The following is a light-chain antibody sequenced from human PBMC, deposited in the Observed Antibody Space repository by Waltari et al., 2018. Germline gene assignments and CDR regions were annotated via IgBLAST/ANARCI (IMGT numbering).Light chain of an antibody. J-gene: IGKJ3*01. V-gene: IGKV1-39*01. CDR2: GSF. Sequence: DIQMTQSPSSLSASVGDRVTITCRASQSIANYLHWYQQRPGKAPKLLIYGSFILQGGVPSRFSGSGSGTDFTLTISSLQPEDFATYYCQQTYSTSETFGPGTKVDIK. CDR1: QSIANY. CDR3: QQTYSTSET.